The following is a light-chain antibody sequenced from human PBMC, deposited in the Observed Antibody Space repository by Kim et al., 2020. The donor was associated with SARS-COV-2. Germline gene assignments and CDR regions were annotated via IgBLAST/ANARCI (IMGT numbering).Light chain of an antibody. CDR2: DAS. CDR1: QSVGTY. CDR3: QQRSNWPLT. Sequence: LSPEERATVSCRASQSVGTYLAWYQQKPGQAPRLLIYDASNRATGIPARFSGSGSGTDFTLTISSLEPEDFAVYYCQQRSNWPLTFGGGTKVDIK. J-gene: IGKJ4*01. V-gene: IGKV3-11*01.